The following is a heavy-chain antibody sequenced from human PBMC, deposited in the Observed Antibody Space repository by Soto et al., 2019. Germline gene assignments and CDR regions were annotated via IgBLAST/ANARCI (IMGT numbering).Heavy chain of an antibody. CDR2: ISSSDTYA. J-gene: IGHJ4*02. Sequence: QVQLVESGGGLVKPGGSLRLSCVASGFTFSDYYMSWIRQAPGKGLEVISYISSSDTYAFYADSVKGRFTISRDNANMSLYQLMNSLKADDTAVYYCARSMIRGAHFDSWGQGTLVTVSS. V-gene: IGHV3-11*05. CDR1: GFTFSDYY. CDR3: ARSMIRGAHFDS. D-gene: IGHD1-26*01.